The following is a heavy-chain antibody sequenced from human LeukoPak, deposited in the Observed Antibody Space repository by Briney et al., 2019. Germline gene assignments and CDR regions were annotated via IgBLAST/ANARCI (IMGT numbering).Heavy chain of an antibody. Sequence: GGSLTLSCVASEYTFSNYAMIWVRQAPGKGLEWVSSIYSGGGNTYYADPVKGRFTISRDNSKNTLYLQMSSLRAEDTAIYYCASADGSGYRYYWGQGTLVTVSS. CDR2: IYSGGGNT. J-gene: IGHJ4*02. CDR3: ASADGSGYRYY. D-gene: IGHD3-22*01. V-gene: IGHV3-23*01. CDR1: EYTFSNYA.